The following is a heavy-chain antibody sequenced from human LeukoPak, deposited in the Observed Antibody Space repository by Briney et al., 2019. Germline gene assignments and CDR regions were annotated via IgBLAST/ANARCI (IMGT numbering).Heavy chain of an antibody. J-gene: IGHJ4*02. Sequence: SETLSLTCTVSGGSISSYYWSWIRQPPGKGLEWMGDIYYSGRTNYNPSLKSRVTISVDTSKNQFSLKLSSVTAADTAVYYCAGSDSSGYYNPSGNFDYWGQGTLVTVSS. V-gene: IGHV4-59*01. CDR2: IYYSGRT. CDR3: AGSDSSGYYNPSGNFDY. D-gene: IGHD3-22*01. CDR1: GGSISSYY.